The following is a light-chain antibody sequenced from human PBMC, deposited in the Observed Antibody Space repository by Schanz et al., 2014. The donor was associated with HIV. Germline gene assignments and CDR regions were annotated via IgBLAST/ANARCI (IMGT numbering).Light chain of an antibody. J-gene: IGLJ3*02. CDR3: SSYTSSSTLV. CDR2: DVN. Sequence: QSALTQPPSASGSPGQSVTISCTGTSSDVGAYNYVSWYQQHPGKAPQLMIYDVNNRPSGVSNRISASKSGNTASLTISGLQAEDEADYYCSSYTSSSTLVFGGGTKLTVL. CDR1: SSDVGAYNY. V-gene: IGLV2-14*03.